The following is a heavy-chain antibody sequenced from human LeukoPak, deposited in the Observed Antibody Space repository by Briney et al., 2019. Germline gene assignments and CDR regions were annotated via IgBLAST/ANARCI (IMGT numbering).Heavy chain of an antibody. J-gene: IGHJ4*02. CDR3: ARRAVGAAEGFDY. D-gene: IGHD2-15*01. Sequence: SETLSLTCTVSGGSISVYYWSWIRQPPGKGLEWIGYIYYSGSTNYNPSLKSRVTISVDTSKNQFSLRLISVTAADTAVLYCARRAVGAAEGFDYWGQGTLVTVSS. CDR1: GGSISVYY. CDR2: IYYSGST. V-gene: IGHV4-59*08.